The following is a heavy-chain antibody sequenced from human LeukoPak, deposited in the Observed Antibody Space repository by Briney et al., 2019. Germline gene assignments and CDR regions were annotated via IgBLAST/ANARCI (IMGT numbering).Heavy chain of an antibody. CDR3: ARDKAARLYYFDY. CDR1: GYTFTGYY. V-gene: IGHV1-2*06. Sequence: ASVKVSCKASGYTFTGYYMHWVRQAPGQGLEWMGRINPNSGGTNYAQKFQGRVTMTRDTSISTAYMELSRLRSDDTAVYYCARDKAARLYYFDYWGQGTLVTVSS. D-gene: IGHD6-6*01. CDR2: INPNSGGT. J-gene: IGHJ4*02.